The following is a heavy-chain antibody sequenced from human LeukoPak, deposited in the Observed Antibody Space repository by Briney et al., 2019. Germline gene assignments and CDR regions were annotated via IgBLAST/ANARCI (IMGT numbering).Heavy chain of an antibody. CDR1: GYTFTSYY. CDR2: INPSGGST. V-gene: IGHV1-46*01. J-gene: IGHJ5*02. Sequence: ASVKVSCKASGYTFTSYYMHWVRQAPGQGLEWMGIINPSGGSTSYAQKFQGRVTMTRNTSISTAYMELSSLRSEDTAVYYCAARQEEFDPWGQGTLVTVSS. CDR3: AARQEEFDP.